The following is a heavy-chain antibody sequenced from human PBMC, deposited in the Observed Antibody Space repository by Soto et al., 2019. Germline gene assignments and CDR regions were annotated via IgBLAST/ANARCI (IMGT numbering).Heavy chain of an antibody. CDR1: GFTFSSYS. Sequence: EVQLVESGGGLVQPGGSLRLSCAASGFTFSSYSMNWVRQAPGKGLQWISYISSSSNTIYYADSVKGRFTISRDYVKNSLYLQINSLTDEDTAVYYWVRGVPGGQTYCWDGMDVWGHGTTVTVSS. D-gene: IGHD2-8*02. CDR3: VRGVPGGQTYCWDGMDV. CDR2: ISSSSNTI. J-gene: IGHJ6*02. V-gene: IGHV3-48*02.